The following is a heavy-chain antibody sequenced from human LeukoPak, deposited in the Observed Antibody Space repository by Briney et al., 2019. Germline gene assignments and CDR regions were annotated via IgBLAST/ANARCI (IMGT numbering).Heavy chain of an antibody. V-gene: IGHV4-59*01. J-gene: IGHJ6*03. CDR3: ARGYVLPGYMDV. D-gene: IGHD2-15*01. CDR2: IYYSGST. Sequence: GSLRLSCAASGFSFSTYAMNWVRQAPGKGLEWIGYIYYSGSTNYNPSLKSRVTISVDTSKNQFSLKLSSVTAADTAVYYCARGYVLPGYMDVWGKGTTVTVSS. CDR1: GFSFSTYA.